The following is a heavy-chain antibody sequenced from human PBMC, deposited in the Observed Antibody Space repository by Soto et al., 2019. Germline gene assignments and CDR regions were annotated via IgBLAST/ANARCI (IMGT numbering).Heavy chain of an antibody. D-gene: IGHD4-17*01. V-gene: IGHV3-33*01. CDR2: IWYDGSNT. J-gene: IGHJ3*02. CDR3: ARFDGAKGAFDI. Sequence: QVQLVESGGGVVQPGRSLRLSCAASGFTFSIHGMHWVRQAPGKGLEWVADIWYDGSNTYYADSVKGRFTISRDNSKNTLYLQMNGLRAEDTAVYYCARFDGAKGAFDIWGQGTMVTVSS. CDR1: GFTFSIHG.